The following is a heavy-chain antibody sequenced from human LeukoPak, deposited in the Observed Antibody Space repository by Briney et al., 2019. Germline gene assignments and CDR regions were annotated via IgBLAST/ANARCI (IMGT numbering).Heavy chain of an antibody. J-gene: IGHJ4*02. CDR3: ARTGKGFDY. V-gene: IGHV4-31*03. CDR2: IYYLGNA. CDR1: TGSFSSANY. D-gene: IGHD1-14*01. Sequence: SETLSLTCTVSTGSFSSANYWAWIRQHPGEGLEWIGHIYYLGNAYYNPSLKSRVTMSVDTSKNQVSLKLTSVTAADTAVYYCARTGKGFDYWGQGTLATVSS.